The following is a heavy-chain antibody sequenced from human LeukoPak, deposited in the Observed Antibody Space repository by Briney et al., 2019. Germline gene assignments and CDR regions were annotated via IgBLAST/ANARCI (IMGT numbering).Heavy chain of an antibody. CDR2: ISAYNGNT. Sequence: ASVKVSCKASGYTFTSYGISWVRQAPGQGLEWMGRISAYNGNTNYAQKLQGRVTMTTDTSTSTAYMELRSLRPDDTAVYYCARDPGERGYFDYWGQGTLVTVSS. J-gene: IGHJ4*02. D-gene: IGHD3-16*01. CDR1: GYTFTSYG. V-gene: IGHV1-18*01. CDR3: ARDPGERGYFDY.